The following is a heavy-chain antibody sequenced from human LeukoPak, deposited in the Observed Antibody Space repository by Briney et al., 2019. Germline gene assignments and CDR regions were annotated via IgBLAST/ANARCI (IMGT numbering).Heavy chain of an antibody. CDR3: ARDPPTITLAGNGNDY. V-gene: IGHV3-30*03. CDR1: GFTFSNYG. J-gene: IGHJ4*02. D-gene: IGHD6-19*01. Sequence: TGGSLRLSCAASGFTFSNYGMHWVCQAPGKGLEWVAVISDDGRTKYYADSVKGRFTISRDNAKKSLYLQMNSLRAEDTAVYYCARDPPTITLAGNGNDYWGQGTLVTVSS. CDR2: ISDDGRTK.